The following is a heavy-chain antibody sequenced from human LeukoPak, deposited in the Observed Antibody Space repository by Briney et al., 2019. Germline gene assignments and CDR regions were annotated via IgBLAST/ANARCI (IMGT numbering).Heavy chain of an antibody. Sequence: SETLSLTRTVSGGSISRSSYYWGWIRQPPGKGLEWVGSIYYSGSTNYNPSLKSRVTISVDTSKNRFSLKLSSVTAADTAVYYCARHRPDRSGWLSNWFDPWGQGTLVTVSS. J-gene: IGHJ5*02. CDR1: GGSISRSSYY. D-gene: IGHD6-19*01. V-gene: IGHV4-39*01. CDR3: ARHRPDRSGWLSNWFDP. CDR2: IYYSGST.